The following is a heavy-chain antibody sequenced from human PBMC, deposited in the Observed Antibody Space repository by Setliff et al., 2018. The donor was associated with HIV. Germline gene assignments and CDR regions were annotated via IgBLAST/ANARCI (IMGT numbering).Heavy chain of an antibody. CDR2: SIPVFGTV. Sequence: SVKVSCKAPGGTFSGYAFGWVRQAPGQGFEWMGGSIPVFGTVNYAQKFLGRATITADESTSTAYMGLSSLTSEDTAVYYCARGGWSGGGPLHYSYYYLDVWGQGTAVTVSS. CDR1: GGTFSGYA. J-gene: IGHJ6*02. D-gene: IGHD2-15*01. V-gene: IGHV1-69*13. CDR3: ARGGWSGGGPLHYSYYYLDV.